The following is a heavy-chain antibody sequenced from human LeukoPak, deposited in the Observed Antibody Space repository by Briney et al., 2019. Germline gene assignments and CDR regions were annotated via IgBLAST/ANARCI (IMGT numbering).Heavy chain of an antibody. V-gene: IGHV3-9*01. Sequence: GGSLRLSCAASGFTFDDYAMHWVRQTPGKGLEWVSGISWNSDSIGYADSVKGRFTISRDNSRDTLYLQMNSLRAEDTAVYYCAKDGDDSIDYWGQGTLVTVSS. CDR1: GFTFDDYA. CDR2: ISWNSDSI. CDR3: AKDGDDSIDY. D-gene: IGHD3-22*01. J-gene: IGHJ4*02.